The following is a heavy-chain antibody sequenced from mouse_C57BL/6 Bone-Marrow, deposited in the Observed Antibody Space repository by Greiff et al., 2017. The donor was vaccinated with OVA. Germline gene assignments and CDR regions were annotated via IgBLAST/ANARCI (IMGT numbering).Heavy chain of an antibody. J-gene: IGHJ4*01. CDR1: GFTFSDYY. V-gene: IGHV5-16*01. CDR3: ARDYGYGSSYDAMDY. CDR2: INYDGSST. Sequence: DVKLVESEGGLVQPGSSMKLSCTASGFTFSDYYMAWVRQVPERGLEWVANINYDGSSTYYLDSLKSRFIISRDNAKNILYLQMSSLKSEDTATYYCARDYGYGSSYDAMDYWGQGTSVTVSS. D-gene: IGHD1-1*01.